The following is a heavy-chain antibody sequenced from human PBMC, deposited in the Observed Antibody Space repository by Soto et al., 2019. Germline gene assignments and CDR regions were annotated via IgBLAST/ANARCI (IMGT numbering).Heavy chain of an antibody. CDR2: INSDGSST. J-gene: IGHJ6*03. CDR3: AQLQLTSSWYPGLNRHYYYYMDV. Sequence: GGSLRLSCAASGFTFSSYWMHWVRQAPGKGLVWVSRINSDGSSTSYADSVKGRFTISRDNAKNTLYLQMNSLRAEDTAVYYCAQLQLTSSWYPGLNRHYYYYMDVWGKGTTVTVSS. D-gene: IGHD6-13*01. CDR1: GFTFSSYW. V-gene: IGHV3-74*01.